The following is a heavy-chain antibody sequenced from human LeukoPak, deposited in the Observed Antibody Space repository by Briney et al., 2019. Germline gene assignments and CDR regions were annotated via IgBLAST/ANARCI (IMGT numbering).Heavy chain of an antibody. J-gene: IGHJ5*02. CDR2: MNPNSGNT. CDR1: GYTFTSYD. D-gene: IGHD4-11*01. V-gene: IGHV1-8*03. CDR3: ARARLRRHDYSNYGEDNWFDP. Sequence: ASVKVSCKACGYTFTSYDINRVRQATGQGLEWMGWMNPNSGNTGYAQKFQGRVTITRNTSISTAYMELSSLRSEDTAVYYCARARLRRHDYSNYGEDNWFDPWGQGTLVTVSS.